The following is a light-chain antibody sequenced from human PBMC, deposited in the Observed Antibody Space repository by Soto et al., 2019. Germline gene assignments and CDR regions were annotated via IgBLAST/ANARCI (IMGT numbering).Light chain of an antibody. V-gene: IGKV1-33*01. CDR1: QDITNY. CDR3: QQYDNVPFT. J-gene: IGKJ5*01. Sequence: DIQMTQSPSSLSASVGDRVTIICQASQDITNYLNWYQQKPVKAPKLLIFDASNLETGVPSRFSGSGAGTHFSFTISSLQPEDFATYYCQQYDNVPFTFGQGTRLEMK. CDR2: DAS.